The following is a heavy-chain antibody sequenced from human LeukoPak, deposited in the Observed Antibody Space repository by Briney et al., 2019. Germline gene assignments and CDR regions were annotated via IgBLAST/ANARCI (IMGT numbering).Heavy chain of an antibody. V-gene: IGHV4-59*01. D-gene: IGHD3-16*01. Sequence: KPSETLSLTCTVSGDSMSTSYWSWIRQPLGKGLEWIGYFYHSGTDYNPSLKSRVTISGDMSNNQFSLKLSSVTAADTAIYYCARGWRGDHFDYWGQGTLVSVSS. CDR2: FYHSGT. J-gene: IGHJ4*02. CDR1: GDSMSTSY. CDR3: ARGWRGDHFDY.